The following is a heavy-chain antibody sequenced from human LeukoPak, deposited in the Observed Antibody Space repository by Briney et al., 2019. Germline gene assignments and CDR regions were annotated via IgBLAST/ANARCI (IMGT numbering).Heavy chain of an antibody. CDR2: IHSGGNR. V-gene: IGHV3-23*03. Sequence: RGSLRLSCAASGFTFSSYAMNWVRQAPEKGLEWVSLIHSGGNRYYADSVKGRFTIPRDNSKNTVFLEMNSLRAEDTAVYYCARGSATYYYDSSVLTWGQGTLVTVSS. J-gene: IGHJ4*02. CDR3: ARGSATYYYDSSVLT. CDR1: GFTFSSYA. D-gene: IGHD3-22*01.